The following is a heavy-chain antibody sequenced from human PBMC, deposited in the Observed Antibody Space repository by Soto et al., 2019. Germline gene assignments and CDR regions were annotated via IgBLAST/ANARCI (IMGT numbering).Heavy chain of an antibody. CDR3: ARSHDSSGYYWYYFDY. J-gene: IGHJ4*02. V-gene: IGHV1-8*01. CDR2: MNPNSGNT. CDR1: GYTFTSYD. Sequence: ASVKVSCKASGYTFTSYDINWVRQATGQGLEWMGWMNPNSGNTGYAQKFQGRVTMTRNTSISTAYMELSSLRSEDTAVYYCARSHDSSGYYWYYFDYWGQGTLVTVSS. D-gene: IGHD3-22*01.